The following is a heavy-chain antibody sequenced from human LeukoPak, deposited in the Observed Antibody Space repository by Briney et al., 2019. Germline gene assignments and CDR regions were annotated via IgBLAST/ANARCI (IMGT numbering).Heavy chain of an antibody. Sequence: SETLSLTCTVSGGSISSGSYYWGWIRQPPGKGLEWIGSIYYSGSTYYNPSLKSRVTISVDTSKNQFSLKLSSVTAADTAVYYCARGPSLFSSSWYYFDYWGQGTLVTVSS. CDR1: GGSISSGSYY. J-gene: IGHJ4*02. D-gene: IGHD6-13*01. CDR3: ARGPSLFSSSWYYFDY. V-gene: IGHV4-39*07. CDR2: IYYSGST.